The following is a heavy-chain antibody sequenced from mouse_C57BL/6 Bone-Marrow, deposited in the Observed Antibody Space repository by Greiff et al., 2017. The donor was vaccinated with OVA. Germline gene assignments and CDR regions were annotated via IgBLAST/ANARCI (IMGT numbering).Heavy chain of an antibody. CDR1: GYTFTSYG. D-gene: IGHD1-1*01. J-gene: IGHJ4*01. CDR2: IYPRSGNT. CDR3: AMYYGSSDAMDY. Sequence: QVQLQQSGAELARPGASVKLSCKASGYTFTSYGISWVKQRTGQGLEWIGEIYPRSGNTYYNEKFKGKATLTADKSSSTAYMELRSLTSEDSAVYFCAMYYGSSDAMDYWGQGTSVTVSS. V-gene: IGHV1-81*01.